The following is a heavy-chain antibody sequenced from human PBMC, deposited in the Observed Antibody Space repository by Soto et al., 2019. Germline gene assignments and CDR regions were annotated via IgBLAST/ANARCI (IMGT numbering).Heavy chain of an antibody. CDR1: GFTFGDYA. V-gene: IGHV3-49*03. CDR3: TGNRRGYSYGFLDY. J-gene: IGHJ4*02. Sequence: GGSLRLSCTASGFTFGDYAMSWFRQAPGKGLEWVGFIRSKAYGGTTEYAASVKGRFTISRDDSKSIAYLQMNSLKTEDTAVYYCTGNRRGYSYGFLDYWGQGTLVTVSS. CDR2: IRSKAYGGTT. D-gene: IGHD5-18*01.